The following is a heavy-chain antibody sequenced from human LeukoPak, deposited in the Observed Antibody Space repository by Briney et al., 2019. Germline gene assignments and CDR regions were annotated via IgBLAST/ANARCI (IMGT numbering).Heavy chain of an antibody. Sequence: GGSLRLSCAASGFTLSSYAMHWVRQAPGKGLEYVSAISKNGGNTYYANSVKGRFSISRDNSKNTLYLQMGSLRTEDIAVYYCARVGEGRYYQYYYMDVWGKGTTVTVSS. J-gene: IGHJ6*03. V-gene: IGHV3-64*01. CDR1: GFTLSSYA. CDR3: ARVGEGRYYQYYYMDV. CDR2: ISKNGGNT. D-gene: IGHD1-26*01.